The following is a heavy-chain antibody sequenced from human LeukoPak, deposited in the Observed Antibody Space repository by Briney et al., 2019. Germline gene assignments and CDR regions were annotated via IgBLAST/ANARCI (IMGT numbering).Heavy chain of an antibody. CDR3: ARVITFGHDGDY. D-gene: IGHD3-16*01. CDR2: INSDGSST. J-gene: IGHJ4*02. Sequence: GGSLRLSCAASGFTFSSYWLHWVRQAPGKGLVWVSRINSDGSSTSYADSVKGRFTISRDNAKNTLYLQMNSLRAEDTAVYYCARVITFGHDGDYWGQGTLVTVSS. CDR1: GFTFSSYW. V-gene: IGHV3-74*01.